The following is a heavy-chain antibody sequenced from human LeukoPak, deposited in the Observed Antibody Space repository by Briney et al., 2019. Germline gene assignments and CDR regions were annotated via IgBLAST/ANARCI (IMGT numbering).Heavy chain of an antibody. Sequence: PSETLSLTCTVSGDSISSYCWSWVRQPPGKGLEWIGYIYSSGSTKYNPSLKSRVTISVDASKNQFSLKLSSVTAADTAVYYCASARVRSYSYDSSGFYTSDWHFDLWGRGALVTVSS. CDR1: GDSISSYC. D-gene: IGHD3-22*01. CDR2: IYSSGST. J-gene: IGHJ2*01. CDR3: ASARVRSYSYDSSGFYTSDWHFDL. V-gene: IGHV4-59*01.